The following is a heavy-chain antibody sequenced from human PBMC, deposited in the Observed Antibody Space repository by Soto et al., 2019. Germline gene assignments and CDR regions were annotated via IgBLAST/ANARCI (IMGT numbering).Heavy chain of an antibody. D-gene: IGHD6-19*01. V-gene: IGHV4-59*12. CDR3: AMSSGWYVGFDY. CDR1: TGSISTYY. Sequence: SETLSLTCTVSTGSISTYYWSWIRQPPGKGLEWIGYVYHSGTTGYNPSLKSRVTISLDRSKNQFSLKLKSVTAADTAIYYCAMSSGWYVGFDYWGQGTLVTVSS. J-gene: IGHJ4*02. CDR2: VYHSGTT.